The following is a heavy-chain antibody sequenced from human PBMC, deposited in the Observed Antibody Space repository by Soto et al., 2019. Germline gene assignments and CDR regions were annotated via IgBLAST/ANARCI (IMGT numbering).Heavy chain of an antibody. CDR1: GFTFSSYA. CDR2: ISYDGSNK. Sequence: SLRLSCAASGFTFSSYAMHWVRQAPGKGLEWVAVISYDGSNKYYADSVKGRFTISRDNSKNTLYLQMNSLRAEDTAVYYCASYCSSTSCYTYYYYYGMDVWGQGTTVTVSS. J-gene: IGHJ6*02. V-gene: IGHV3-30-3*01. D-gene: IGHD2-2*01. CDR3: ASYCSSTSCYTYYYYYGMDV.